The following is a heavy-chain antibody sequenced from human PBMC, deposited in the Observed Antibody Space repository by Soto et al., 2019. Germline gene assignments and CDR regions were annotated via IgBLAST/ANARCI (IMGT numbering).Heavy chain of an antibody. CDR3: ARGGDSIRRNKPLDY. CDR1: GFTFTIYA. CDR2: ISVSGDRT. J-gene: IGHJ4*02. V-gene: IGHV3-23*01. Sequence: GGSLRLSCAASGFTFTIYAMCWVRQAPGKGLEWVSSISVSGDRTFYADSVKGRFTISRDNSRNTLHLQMSSLRAEDTAVYYCARGGDSIRRNKPLDYWGQGTLVTVSS. D-gene: IGHD3-22*01.